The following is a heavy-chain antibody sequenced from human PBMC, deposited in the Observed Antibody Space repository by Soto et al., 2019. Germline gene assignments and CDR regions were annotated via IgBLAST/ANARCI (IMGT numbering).Heavy chain of an antibody. J-gene: IGHJ4*02. CDR1: GFTFSGSA. CDR3: TGHLQDY. CDR2: MRSKGNSYAT. V-gene: IGHV3-73*02. Sequence: EVQLVESGGGLVQPGGSLKLSCAASGFTFSGSAMHWVRQASGKGLEWVGRMRSKGNSYATEYAASVKGRFTISRDDSKNTAYLQMNSLRTEDTAVYYCTGHLQDYWGQGTLVTVSS.